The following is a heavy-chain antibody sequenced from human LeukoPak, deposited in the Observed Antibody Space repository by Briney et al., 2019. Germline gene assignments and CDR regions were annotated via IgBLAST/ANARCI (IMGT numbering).Heavy chain of an antibody. D-gene: IGHD6-19*01. CDR2: ISGSGGST. CDR3: AKLAHGWYDFTYFDY. Sequence: GGTLRLSCAASGFTFSSYGMSWVRQAPGKGLEWVSAISGSGGSTYYADSVKGRFTISRDNSKNTLYLEMNSLRAEDTAIYYCAKLAHGWYDFTYFDYWGQGTLVTVSS. J-gene: IGHJ4*02. CDR1: GFTFSSYG. V-gene: IGHV3-23*01.